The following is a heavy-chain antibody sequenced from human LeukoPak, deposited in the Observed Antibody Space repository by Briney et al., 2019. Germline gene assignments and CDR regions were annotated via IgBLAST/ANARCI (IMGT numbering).Heavy chain of an antibody. J-gene: IGHJ3*02. V-gene: IGHV4-61*02. Sequence: PSQTLSLTCTVSGGSISSGGYYWNWIRQPAGKGLEWIGRIYTGGSTNYNPSLKSRVTISVDTSKNQFSLKLSSVTAADTAVYFCAGIGQYQLLPHAFDIWGQGTMVTVSS. CDR3: AGIGQYQLLPHAFDI. CDR1: GGSISSGGYY. D-gene: IGHD2-2*01. CDR2: IYTGGST.